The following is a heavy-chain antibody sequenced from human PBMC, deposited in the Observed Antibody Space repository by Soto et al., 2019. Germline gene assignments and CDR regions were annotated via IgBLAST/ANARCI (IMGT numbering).Heavy chain of an antibody. CDR1: GFTFSSYA. J-gene: IGHJ3*02. Sequence: PGGSLRLSCSASGFTFSSYAMSWVRQAPGKGLEWVSAISGSGGSTYYADSVKGRFTISRDNSKNTLYLQMNSLRAEDTAVYYCAKERYYGSGSWVAAFDIWGQGTMVTVSS. V-gene: IGHV3-23*01. CDR2: ISGSGGST. D-gene: IGHD3-10*01. CDR3: AKERYYGSGSWVAAFDI.